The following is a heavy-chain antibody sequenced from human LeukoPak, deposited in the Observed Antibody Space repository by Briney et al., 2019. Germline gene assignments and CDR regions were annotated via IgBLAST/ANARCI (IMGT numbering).Heavy chain of an antibody. D-gene: IGHD5-12*01. J-gene: IGHJ4*02. CDR2: MNPNSGNT. CDR1: GYTFTSYD. CDR3: ARGVHVATTPRPFGY. Sequence: GASVKVSCKASGYTFTSYDINWVRQATGQGLEWMGWMNPNSGNTGYAQKFQGRVTMTRNTSISTAYMELSSLRSEDTAVYYCARGVHVATTPRPFGYWGQGTLVTVSS. V-gene: IGHV1-8*01.